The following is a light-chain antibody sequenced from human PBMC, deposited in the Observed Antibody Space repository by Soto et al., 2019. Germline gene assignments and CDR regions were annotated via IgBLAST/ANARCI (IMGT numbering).Light chain of an antibody. V-gene: IGKV1-5*01. J-gene: IGKJ4*01. CDR3: QQYNSYPLT. Sequence: DIQMTQSPSTLSASVGDRVTITCRASQSISSWLAWYQQKPGKAPKLLIYDASSLESGVPSRVSGSGSGTEFTITISSLQPDDFATYYCQQYNSYPLTFGGGTKVEIK. CDR1: QSISSW. CDR2: DAS.